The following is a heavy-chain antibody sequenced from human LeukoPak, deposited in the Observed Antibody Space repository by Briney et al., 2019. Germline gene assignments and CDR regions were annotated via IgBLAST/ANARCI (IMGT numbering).Heavy chain of an antibody. CDR3: ASGPGAFDI. CDR2: FDPEDGET. Sequence: GASVKVSCKVSGYTLTELSMHWVRQAPGKGLEWMGGFDPEDGETIYAQKFQGRVTMTRDTSISTAYMELSRLRSDDTAVYYCASGPGAFDIWGQGTMVTVSS. D-gene: IGHD6-25*01. V-gene: IGHV1-24*01. CDR1: GYTLTELS. J-gene: IGHJ3*02.